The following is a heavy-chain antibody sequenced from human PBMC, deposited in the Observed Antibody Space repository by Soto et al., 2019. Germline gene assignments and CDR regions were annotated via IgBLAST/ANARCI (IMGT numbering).Heavy chain of an antibody. D-gene: IGHD3-10*01. Sequence: QIALKESGPTVVKPTQTLTLTCSFSGFSLSTYKLGVGWIRQPPGKALEWLALIYWNDDKRYSASLQGRLTITKDTSKTPVVLTLTNVDPVDTATYFCAHLTMIRGVTSQYYFDSWGQGTLVTVSS. V-gene: IGHV2-5*01. CDR2: IYWNDDK. CDR1: GFSLSTYKLG. J-gene: IGHJ4*02. CDR3: AHLTMIRGVTSQYYFDS.